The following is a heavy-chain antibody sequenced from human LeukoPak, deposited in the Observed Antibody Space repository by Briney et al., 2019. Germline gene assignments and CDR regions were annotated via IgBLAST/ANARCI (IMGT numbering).Heavy chain of an antibody. CDR3: SYSGSYRGDFQH. CDR1: GYSISSGYY. V-gene: IGHV4-38-2*02. Sequence: NPSETLSLTCTVSGYSISSGYYWGWIRQPPGKGPEWIGSIYHSGSTYYNPSLKSRVTISVDTSKNQFSLKLSSVTAADTAVYYCSYSGSYRGDFQHWGQGTLVTVSS. D-gene: IGHD1-26*01. CDR2: IYHSGST. J-gene: IGHJ1*01.